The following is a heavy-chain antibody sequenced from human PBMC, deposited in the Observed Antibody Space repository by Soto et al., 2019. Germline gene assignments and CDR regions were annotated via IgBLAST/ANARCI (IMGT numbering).Heavy chain of an antibody. CDR3: ARRKNGITLVLGVIIKSSDYVY. Sequence: SETLSLTCAVYGGSFSGYYWSWIRQPPGKGLEWIGEINHSGSTNYNPSLKSRVTISVDTSKNQFSLKLSSVTAADTAVYYCARRKNGITLVLGVIIKSSDYVYSCPAPLVSDS. J-gene: IGHJ4*02. CDR2: INHSGST. CDR1: GGSFSGYY. V-gene: IGHV4-34*01. D-gene: IGHD3-10*01.